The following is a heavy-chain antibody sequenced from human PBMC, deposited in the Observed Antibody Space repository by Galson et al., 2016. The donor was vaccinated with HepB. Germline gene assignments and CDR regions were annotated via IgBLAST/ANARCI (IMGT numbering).Heavy chain of an antibody. CDR2: ISFSGST. V-gene: IGHV4-61*01. CDR1: GDSVNSGTYH. D-gene: IGHD2-2*01. CDR3: SRPTSRDWYFDL. J-gene: IGHJ2*01. Sequence: SETLSLTCTVSGDSVNSGTYHWSWIRQPPGKGLEWIGYISFSGSTGYNPSLKSRVTISMDTANNQFSLKVTSITSADTAVYYCSRPTSRDWYFDLWGPGPLVPVSS.